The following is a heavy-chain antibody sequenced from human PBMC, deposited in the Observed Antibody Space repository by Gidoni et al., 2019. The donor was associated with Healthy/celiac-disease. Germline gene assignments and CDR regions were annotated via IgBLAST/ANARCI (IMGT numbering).Heavy chain of an antibody. CDR1: GGSIRSGDYS. J-gene: IGHJ5*02. CDR2: IYYSGST. D-gene: IGHD2-2*01. V-gene: IGHV4-30-4*01. CDR3: ARDSDYCSSTSCYRWFDP. Sequence: QVQLQESGPGLVKPSQTLSLTCTVSGGSIRSGDYSWSWIRQPPGKGLEWIGYIYYSGSTYYNPSLKSRVTISVDTSKNQFSLKLSSVTAADTAVYYCARDSDYCSSTSCYRWFDPWGQGTLVTVSS.